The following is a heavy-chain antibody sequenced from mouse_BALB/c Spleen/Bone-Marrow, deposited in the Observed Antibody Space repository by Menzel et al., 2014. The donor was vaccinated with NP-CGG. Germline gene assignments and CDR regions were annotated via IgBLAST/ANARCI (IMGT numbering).Heavy chain of an antibody. CDR2: INPYNDGT. J-gene: IGHJ4*01. Sequence: VQLQQPGPELVKPGASVKMSCKASGYTFTSYVMHWVKQKPGQGLEWIGYINPYNDGTEYSEKFKGKATLTSDKSSSTAYMELSSLTSEDSAVYYCARRDYAMDYWGQGTSVTVSS. CDR1: GYTFTSYV. CDR3: ARRDYAMDY. V-gene: IGHV1-14*01.